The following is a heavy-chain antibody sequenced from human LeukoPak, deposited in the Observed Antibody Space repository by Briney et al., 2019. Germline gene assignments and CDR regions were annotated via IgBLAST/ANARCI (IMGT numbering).Heavy chain of an antibody. V-gene: IGHV3-23*01. CDR2: VGGSGGDK. J-gene: IGHJ4*02. Sequence: GGSLRLSCAASGFTFRSYAMSWVRQAPGKGLEWVSAVGGSGGDKYYADSVTGRFTISRDNSKNTVYLQMNSLRAEDTAIYYCAKDIGGSGAYWGQGTLVTVSS. CDR3: AKDIGGSGAY. CDR1: GFTFRSYA. D-gene: IGHD3-16*01.